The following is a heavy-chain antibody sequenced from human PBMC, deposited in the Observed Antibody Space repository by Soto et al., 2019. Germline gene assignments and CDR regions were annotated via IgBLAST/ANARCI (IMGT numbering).Heavy chain of an antibody. CDR3: ARAYYYGSGSYYNYYYYGMDV. CDR2: IYYSGST. V-gene: IGHV4-59*01. Sequence: QVQLQESGPGLVKPSETLSLTCTVSGGSISSYYWSWIRQLPGKGLEWIGYIYYSGSTNYNPSLKSRVSISVDTSKNQLSLKLSSVTAADTSVYYCARAYYYGSGSYYNYYYYGMDVWGQGTTVTVSS. CDR1: GGSISSYY. D-gene: IGHD3-10*01. J-gene: IGHJ6*02.